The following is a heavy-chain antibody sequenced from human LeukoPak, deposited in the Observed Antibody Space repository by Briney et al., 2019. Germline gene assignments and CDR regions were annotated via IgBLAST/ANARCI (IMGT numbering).Heavy chain of an antibody. CDR1: GGAFSSYA. J-gene: IGHJ4*02. CDR3: ATSPYYYDSSGYYSDPYYFDY. V-gene: IGHV1-69*05. D-gene: IGHD3-22*01. Sequence: ASVKVSCKASGGAFSSYAISWVRQAPGQGLEWMGRIIPIFGTANYAQKFQGRVTITTDESTSTAYMELSSLRSEDTAVYYCATSPYYYDSSGYYSDPYYFDYWGQGTLVTVS. CDR2: IIPIFGTA.